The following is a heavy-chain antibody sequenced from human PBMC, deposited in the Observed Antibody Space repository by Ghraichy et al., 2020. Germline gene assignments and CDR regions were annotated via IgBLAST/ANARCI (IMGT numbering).Heavy chain of an antibody. CDR1: GFTFSNAW. V-gene: IGHV3-15*07. D-gene: IGHD3-3*01. CDR2: IKSKTDGGTT. Sequence: LSLTCAASGFTFSNAWMNWVRQAPGKGLEWVGRIKSKTDGGTTDYAAPVKGRFTISRDDSKNTLYLQMNSLKTEDTAVYYCTTRPYDPWDYYYGMDVWGQGTTVTVSS. CDR3: TTRPYDPWDYYYGMDV. J-gene: IGHJ6*02.